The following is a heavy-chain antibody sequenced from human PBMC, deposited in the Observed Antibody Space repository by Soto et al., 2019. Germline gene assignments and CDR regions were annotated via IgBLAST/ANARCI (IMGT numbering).Heavy chain of an antibody. V-gene: IGHV1-2*04. CDR1: GYTFTGYY. D-gene: IGHD3-16*01. J-gene: IGHJ6*04. Sequence: ASVKVSCKASGYTFTGYYMHWVRQAPGQGLEWMGWINPNSGGTNYAQKFQGWVTMTRDTSISTAYMELSRLRSDDTAVYYCARDLGEEGNGTDVWGKGTTVTVSS. CDR2: INPNSGGT. CDR3: ARDLGEEGNGTDV.